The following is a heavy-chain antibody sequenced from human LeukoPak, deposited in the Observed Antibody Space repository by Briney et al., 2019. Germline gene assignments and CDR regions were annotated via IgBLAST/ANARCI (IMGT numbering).Heavy chain of an antibody. V-gene: IGHV3-23*01. D-gene: IGHD6-19*01. CDR1: GFTFSSYA. CDR3: AKDSRQWLVPGTFDY. CDR2: ISGSGGST. J-gene: IGHJ4*02. Sequence: GGSLRLSCAASGFTFSSYAMSWVRQAPGKGLEWVSAISGSGGSTYYADSVKGRFTISRDNSKNTLYLQMNSLRAEDTAVYYCAKDSRQWLVPGTFDYWGQGTLVTVSS.